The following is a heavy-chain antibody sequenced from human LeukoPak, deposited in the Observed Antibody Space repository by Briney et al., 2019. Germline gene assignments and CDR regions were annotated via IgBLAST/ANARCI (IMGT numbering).Heavy chain of an antibody. CDR1: RFIFSTYA. J-gene: IGHJ6*02. Sequence: GGSLRLSCAASRFIFSTYALTWVRQAPGKGLEWVSTISRGGGSTYFADSVRGRFIISRDNSNNTLFLQMNGLRAEDTAVYYCAKDSYGLDVWGQGTTVTVSS. CDR2: ISRGGGST. V-gene: IGHV3-23*01. CDR3: AKDSYGLDV.